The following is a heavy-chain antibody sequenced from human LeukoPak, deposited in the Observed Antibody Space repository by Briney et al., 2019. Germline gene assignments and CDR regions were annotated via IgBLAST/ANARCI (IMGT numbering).Heavy chain of an antibody. CDR3: ARGRLPPSTTYYIGYYYMDV. CDR1: GESFSDYS. D-gene: IGHD3-22*01. Sequence: PSETLSLTCAVYGESFSDYSWTWIRQPPRGGLEWIGQMNHCGSTVYNPSLKNRVTMSVETPKNQFSLDLSSVTAADTAVYYCARGRLPPSTTYYIGYYYMDVWGKGTTVTV. CDR2: MNHCGST. V-gene: IGHV4-34*01. J-gene: IGHJ6*03.